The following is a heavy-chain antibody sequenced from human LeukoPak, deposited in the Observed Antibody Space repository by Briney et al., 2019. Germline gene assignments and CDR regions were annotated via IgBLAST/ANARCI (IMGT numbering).Heavy chain of an antibody. CDR3: ARDPAAGPLYYYYGMDV. Sequence: SETLSLTCTVSGGSISSYYWSWIRQPPGKGLEWIGRIYTSGSTNYNPSLKSRVTMSVDTSKNQFSLKLSSVTAADTAVYYCARDPAAGPLYYYYGMDVWGQGTTVTVSS. J-gene: IGHJ6*02. V-gene: IGHV4-4*07. D-gene: IGHD6-13*01. CDR1: GGSISSYY. CDR2: IYTSGST.